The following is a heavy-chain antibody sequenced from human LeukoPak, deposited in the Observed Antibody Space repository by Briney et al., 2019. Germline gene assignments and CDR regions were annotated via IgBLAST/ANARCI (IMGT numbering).Heavy chain of an antibody. V-gene: IGHV4-59*01. D-gene: IGHD6-13*01. J-gene: IGHJ4*02. CDR1: GGSISSYY. CDR3: ARGGGNSWYYFDY. CDR2: IFYSGST. Sequence: SETLSLTCSVSGGSISSYYWSWIRQPPGKGLEWIGYIFYSGSTNYNPFLKSRVTISVDTSKNQFSLKLSSVTAADTAVYYCARGGGNSWYYFDYWGQGTLVTVSS.